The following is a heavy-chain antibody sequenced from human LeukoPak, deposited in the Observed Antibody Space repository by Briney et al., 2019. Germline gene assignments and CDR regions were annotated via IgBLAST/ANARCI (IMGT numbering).Heavy chain of an antibody. J-gene: IGHJ6*04. CDR2: IFPIYGRA. CDR3: ARGGDIVVVVAATPYYYGMDV. V-gene: IGHV1-69*01. CDR1: GCRFSSYA. D-gene: IGHD2-15*01. Sequence: GASVKVSFKGSGCRFSSYAISWVRQAPGQGLELMGGIFPIYGRANYAQKFQGRVTITADESTSTAYMELSSLRSEDTAVYYCARGGDIVVVVAATPYYYGMDVWGKGTTVTVSS.